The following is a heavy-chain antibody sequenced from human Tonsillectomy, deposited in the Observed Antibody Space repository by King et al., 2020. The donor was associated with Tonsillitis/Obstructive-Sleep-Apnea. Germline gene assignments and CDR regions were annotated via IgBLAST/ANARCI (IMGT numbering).Heavy chain of an antibody. CDR1: GFSLTTSRVG. J-gene: IGHJ6*03. CDR3: ARGAHGDYGGVHSYSYYYMDV. D-gene: IGHD4-17*01. V-gene: IGHV2-5*02. Sequence: ITLKESGPTLVKPTQTLTLTCTFSGFSLTTSRVGVGWIRQPPGKALEWLALIFWDDDKRYRSSLKSRLTITKDTSKNQVVLTMTNMDPVDTATYYCARGAHGDYGGVHSYSYYYMDVWGKGTTVTVSS. CDR2: IFWDDDK.